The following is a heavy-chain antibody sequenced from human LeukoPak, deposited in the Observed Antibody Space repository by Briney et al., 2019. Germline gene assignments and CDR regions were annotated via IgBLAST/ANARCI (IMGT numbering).Heavy chain of an antibody. Sequence: SETLSLTCTVSGGSIISSAYSWGWIRQPPGKGLEYIGNIYYSGSAYYNPSLKSRVTLSVDTSNNQFTLRLTSVTAADTAVYYCATLAGESWGQGTLVTVSS. CDR1: GGSIISSAYS. J-gene: IGHJ5*02. V-gene: IGHV4-39*01. CDR2: IYYSGSA. D-gene: IGHD1-26*01. CDR3: ATLAGES.